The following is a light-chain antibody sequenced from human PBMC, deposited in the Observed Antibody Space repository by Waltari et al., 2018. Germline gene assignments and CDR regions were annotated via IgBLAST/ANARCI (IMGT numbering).Light chain of an antibody. CDR1: QTISNY. CDR3: QQSFSTPVYT. J-gene: IGKJ2*01. V-gene: IGKV1-39*01. Sequence: DVQMSQPRSSLSASAAHTVPIPCRASQTISNYLNWYQQKPGKAPKLLISSASSLRSGVPSRFSGSGSGTDFTLTISSLQPEDFATYYCQQSFSTPVYTFGQGTKVEIK. CDR2: SAS.